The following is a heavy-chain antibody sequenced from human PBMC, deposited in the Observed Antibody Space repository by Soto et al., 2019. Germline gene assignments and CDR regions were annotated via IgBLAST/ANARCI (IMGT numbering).Heavy chain of an antibody. J-gene: IGHJ2*01. CDR2: IYDSGST. V-gene: IGHV4-30-4*01. CDR3: AREVIPLTTDWYFDL. D-gene: IGHD4-17*01. Sequence: QLQLRESGPGLVKPSETLSLTCTVSGGSISGGVGGRYYWSWIRQPPGKGLEWIGYIYDSGSTYYNPSLKSRVTISVDTSKHKFSLRLSSVTAADTAVYYCAREVIPLTTDWYFDLWGRGTLVTVSS. CDR1: GGSISGGVGGRYY.